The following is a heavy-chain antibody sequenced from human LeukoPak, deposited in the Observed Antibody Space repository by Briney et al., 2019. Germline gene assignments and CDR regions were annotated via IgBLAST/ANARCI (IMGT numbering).Heavy chain of an antibody. CDR2: IRYDGSNK. V-gene: IGHV3-30*02. Sequence: TGGSLRLSCAASGFTFSSYGMHWVRQAPGKGLEWVAFIRYDGSNKYYADSVKGRFTISRDNSKNTLYLQMNSLRVDDTAVYYCSTSPSWGVWGKGTTVTVSS. D-gene: IGHD3-16*01. J-gene: IGHJ6*04. CDR3: STSPSWGV. CDR1: GFTFSSYG.